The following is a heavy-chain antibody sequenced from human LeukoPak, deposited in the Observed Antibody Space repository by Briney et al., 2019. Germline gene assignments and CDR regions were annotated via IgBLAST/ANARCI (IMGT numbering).Heavy chain of an antibody. J-gene: IGHJ4*02. CDR1: GFTFSSYA. Sequence: HSGGSLRLSCAASGFTFSSYAMSWVRQAPGKGLEWVSLISWDGGSTYYADSAKGRFTISRDNSKNSLYLQMNSPRAEDTALYYCAKDMAAYYYASGNIDYWGQGTLVTVSS. V-gene: IGHV3-43D*03. CDR2: ISWDGGST. CDR3: AKDMAAYYYASGNIDY. D-gene: IGHD3-10*01.